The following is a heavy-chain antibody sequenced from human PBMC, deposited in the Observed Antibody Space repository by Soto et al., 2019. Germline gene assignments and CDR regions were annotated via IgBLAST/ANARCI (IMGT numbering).Heavy chain of an antibody. CDR2: IIPRFGEP. D-gene: IGHD5-18*01. CDR1: GGTFSNTD. J-gene: IGHJ4*02. CDR3: ATPAEPLDTAMLKGLAH. V-gene: IGHV1-69*01. Sequence: QVQLVPSGAEVKKPGSSVKFSCNACGGTFSNTDFIWVRQAPGQALEWMGGIIPRFGEPNYAQKFQGRLMISADDSASKADMELNTPTSEDTAGYYCATPAEPLDTAMLKGLAHWGQGTLVTVSS.